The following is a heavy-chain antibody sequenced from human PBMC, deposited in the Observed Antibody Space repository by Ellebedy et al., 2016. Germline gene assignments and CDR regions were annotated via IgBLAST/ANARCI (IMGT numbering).Heavy chain of an antibody. V-gene: IGHV5-51*01. J-gene: IGHJ3*02. CDR2: IYPGDSDT. CDR3: ARRGEVVTEGEAFDI. D-gene: IGHD2-21*02. CDR1: GYSFTSYW. Sequence: GESLKISCKGSGYSFTSYWIGWVCQMPGKGLEWMGIIYPGDSDTRYSPSFQGQVTISADKSISTAYLQWSSLKASDTAMYYCARRGEVVTEGEAFDIWGQGTMVTVSS.